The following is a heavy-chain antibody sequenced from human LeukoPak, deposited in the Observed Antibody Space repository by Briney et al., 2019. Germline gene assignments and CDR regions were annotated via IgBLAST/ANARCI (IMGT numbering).Heavy chain of an antibody. J-gene: IGHJ4*02. CDR1: GFTVSSNY. V-gene: IGHV3-53*01. CDR2: IYSGGST. Sequence: GGSLRLSCAASGFTVSSNYMSWVRQAPGKGLEWVSVIYSGGSTYYADSVKGRFTISRDNSKNTLYLQMSSMRAEDTAVYHCAREVIVGAALDYWGQGTLVTVSS. D-gene: IGHD1-26*01. CDR3: AREVIVGAALDY.